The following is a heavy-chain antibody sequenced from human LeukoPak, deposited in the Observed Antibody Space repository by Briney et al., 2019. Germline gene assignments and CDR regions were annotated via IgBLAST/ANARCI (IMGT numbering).Heavy chain of an antibody. Sequence: GRSLRLSCAASGFTFSSYGMHWVRQAPGKGLEWVAVISYDGSNKYYADSVKGRFTTSRANSKNTLYLQMNSLRAEDTAVYYCAKVRGAYDGIPLPDAFDIWGQGTMVTVSS. V-gene: IGHV3-30*18. J-gene: IGHJ3*02. CDR2: ISYDGSNK. CDR3: AKVRGAYDGIPLPDAFDI. CDR1: GFTFSSYG. D-gene: IGHD4-23*01.